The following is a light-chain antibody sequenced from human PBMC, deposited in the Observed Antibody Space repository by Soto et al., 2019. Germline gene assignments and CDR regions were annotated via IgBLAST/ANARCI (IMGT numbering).Light chain of an antibody. J-gene: IGLJ3*02. CDR1: SSDVGSYNF. CDR3: CSYAGSITWV. Sequence: QSALTQPASVSGSPGQSITISCTGTSSDVGSYNFVSWYQQHPGKAPKLMIYEVTKRPSGVSNRFSGSKSGNTASLTISGLQAEGEADYYCCSYAGSITWVFGRGTKLTVL. V-gene: IGLV2-23*02. CDR2: EVT.